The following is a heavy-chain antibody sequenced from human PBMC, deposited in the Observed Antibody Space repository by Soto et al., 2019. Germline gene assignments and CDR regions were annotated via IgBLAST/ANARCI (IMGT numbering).Heavy chain of an antibody. CDR1: SGSISSSNW. CDR2: IYHSGST. CDR3: ARDLHYDFWSGYHSFDP. D-gene: IGHD3-3*01. J-gene: IGHJ5*02. Sequence: SETLSLTCAVSSGSISSSNWWSWVRQPPGKGLEWIGEIYHSGSTNYNPSLKSRVTISVDKSKNQFSLKLSSVTAADTAVYYCARDLHYDFWSGYHSFDPWGQGTLVTVSS. V-gene: IGHV4-4*02.